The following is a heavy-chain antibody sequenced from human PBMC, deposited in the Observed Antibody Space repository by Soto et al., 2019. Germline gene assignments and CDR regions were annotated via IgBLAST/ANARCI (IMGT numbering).Heavy chain of an antibody. CDR3: ARDQIEYSSSSGFDY. J-gene: IGHJ4*02. D-gene: IGHD6-6*01. CDR2: INSDGSST. Sequence: GESLKISCAASGFTFSSYWMHWVRQAPGKGLVWVSRINSDGSSTSYADSVKGRFTISRDNAKNTLYLQMNSLRAKDTAVYYCARDQIEYSSSSGFDYWGQGTLVTVSS. V-gene: IGHV3-74*01. CDR1: GFTFSSYW.